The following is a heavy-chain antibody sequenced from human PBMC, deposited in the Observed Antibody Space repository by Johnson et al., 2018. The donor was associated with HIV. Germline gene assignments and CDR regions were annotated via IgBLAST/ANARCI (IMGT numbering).Heavy chain of an antibody. D-gene: IGHD3-10*01. J-gene: IGHJ3*02. CDR3: ARANYYHN. CDR1: GFTFNNYG. CDR2: IRFDETIK. V-gene: IGHV3-30*02. Sequence: QVQLVESGGGLVQPGGSLRLSCAASGFTFNNYGMHWVRQSPGKGLEWVAFIRFDETIKYYGDSVKGRFTISRDNSKNTLYLQMNSLRAEDTAVYYCARANYYHNWGQGTMVTVSS.